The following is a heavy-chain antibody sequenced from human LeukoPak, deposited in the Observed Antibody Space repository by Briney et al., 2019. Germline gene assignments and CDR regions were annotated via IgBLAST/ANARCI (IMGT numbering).Heavy chain of an antibody. CDR3: VKEAYSGSYSLDY. V-gene: IGHV3-64D*09. CDR1: GFTFSSYA. Sequence: GGSLRLSCSASGFTFSSYAMHWVRQAPGKGLEYVSAISSNGGSTYYAGSVKGRFTISRDNSKNTLYLQMSSLRAEDTAVYYCVKEAYSGSYSLDYWGQGTLVTVSS. CDR2: ISSNGGST. D-gene: IGHD1-26*01. J-gene: IGHJ4*02.